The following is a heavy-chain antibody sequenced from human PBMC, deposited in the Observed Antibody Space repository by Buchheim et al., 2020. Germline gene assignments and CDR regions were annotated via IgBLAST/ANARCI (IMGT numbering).Heavy chain of an antibody. CDR1: GFMFSSYW. D-gene: IGHD3-16*01. V-gene: IGHV3-7*01. CDR3: VREQSYNYVWRRPVGGMDV. Sequence: EVQLVESGGGLVQPGGSLRLSCAASGFMFSSYWMSWVRQAPGKGLEWVGNIKSDGSEKYYIDSVKGRFTISRDNAKNSLYLQMSSLRAEDTAVYYCVREQSYNYVWRRPVGGMDVWGQGTT. J-gene: IGHJ6*02. CDR2: IKSDGSEK.